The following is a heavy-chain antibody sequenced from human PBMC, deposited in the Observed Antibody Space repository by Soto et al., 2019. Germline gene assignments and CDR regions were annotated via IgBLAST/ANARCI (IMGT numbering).Heavy chain of an antibody. Sequence: SETLSLTCAVSGGSISSSNWWSWVRQPPGKGLEWIGEIYHSGSTNYNPSLKSRVTMSVDKSKNQFSLKLSSVTAADTAVYYCARVSGIYYYGMDVWGQGTTVTVSS. J-gene: IGHJ6*02. D-gene: IGHD3-10*01. CDR1: GGSISSSNW. CDR2: IYHSGST. CDR3: ARVSGIYYYGMDV. V-gene: IGHV4-4*02.